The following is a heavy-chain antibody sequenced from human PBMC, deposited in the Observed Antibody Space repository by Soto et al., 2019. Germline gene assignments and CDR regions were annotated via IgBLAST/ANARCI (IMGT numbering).Heavy chain of an antibody. CDR3: AKDYDILTGYWIDY. CDR2: ISGSGGST. V-gene: IGHV3-23*01. D-gene: IGHD3-9*01. J-gene: IGHJ4*02. CDR1: GFTFSSYA. Sequence: PGGSLRLSCAASGFTFSSYAMSWVRQAPGKGLEWVSAISGSGGSTYYADSVKGRFTISRDNSKNTLYLQMNSLRAEDMAVYYCAKDYDILTGYWIDYWGQGTLVTVSS.